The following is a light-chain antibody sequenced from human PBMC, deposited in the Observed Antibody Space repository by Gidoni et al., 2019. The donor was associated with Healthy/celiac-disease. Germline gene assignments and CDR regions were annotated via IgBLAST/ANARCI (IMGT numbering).Light chain of an antibody. J-gene: IGKJ5*01. V-gene: IGKV3-11*01. Sequence: EIVLTQSPATLSLSPGERATLSCRASKSVSSYLAWYQQKPCQAPRLLIYYASNRATGIPARFSGSGSGTDFTLTISSLEPEDFAVYYCQQRSNWPTFGQGTRLEIK. CDR1: KSVSSY. CDR2: YAS. CDR3: QQRSNWPT.